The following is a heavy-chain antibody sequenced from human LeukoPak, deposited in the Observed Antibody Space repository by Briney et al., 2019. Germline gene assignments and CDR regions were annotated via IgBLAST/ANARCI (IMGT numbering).Heavy chain of an antibody. CDR2: VYNGGRT. J-gene: IGHJ5*02. D-gene: IGHD3-22*01. V-gene: IGHV4-61*02. CDR3: ARGYSSSLASPGELDP. Sequence: PSETLSLTCTVSGGSISSGNYYWSWIRQPAGKGLEWVGRVYNGGRTDYHPSLKSRVTMSLDTANNQFSMKMNSVTAADTAVYYCARGYSSSLASPGELDPWGQGTLVTVSS. CDR1: GGSISSGNYY.